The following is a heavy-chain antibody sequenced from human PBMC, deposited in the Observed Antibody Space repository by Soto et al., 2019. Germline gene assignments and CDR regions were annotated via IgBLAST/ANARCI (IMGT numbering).Heavy chain of an antibody. D-gene: IGHD3-3*01. J-gene: IGHJ6*02. CDR3: AADSPSYGFWSGYYYYYYYGMDV. V-gene: IGHV1-58*01. CDR2: IVVGSGNT. Sequence: SVKVSCKASGFTFTSSAVQWVRQARGQRLEWIGWIVVGSGNTNYAQKFQERVTITRDTSTSTAYMELSSLRSADTAVYYCAADSPSYGFWSGYYYYYYYGMDVWGQGTTVTVSS. CDR1: GFTFTSSA.